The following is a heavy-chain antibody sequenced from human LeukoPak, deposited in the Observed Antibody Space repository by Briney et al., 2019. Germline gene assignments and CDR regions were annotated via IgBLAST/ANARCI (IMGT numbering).Heavy chain of an antibody. V-gene: IGHV4-59*01. CDR3: ARGLRGSGTYDRFDP. D-gene: IGHD3-10*01. CDR2: IYHSGST. CDR1: GGSISSSY. Sequence: SETLSLTCTVSGGSISSSYWSWIRQPPGKGLEWLGYIYHSGSTNYNPSLKSRVTISVDTSKNQFSLKLSSVTAADTAVYYCARGLRGSGTYDRFDPWGQGTLVTVSS. J-gene: IGHJ5*02.